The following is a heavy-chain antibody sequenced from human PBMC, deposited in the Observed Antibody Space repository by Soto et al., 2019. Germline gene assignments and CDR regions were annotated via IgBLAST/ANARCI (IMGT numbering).Heavy chain of an antibody. CDR3: VRTGVTGYDFDY. CDR1: GLSLSRYS. Sequence: GSLRLSCAASGLSLSRYSFNWVRQAPGKGLEWVSSISGSSDFIDYADSMQARFTISRDNAKNLLYLKMNGLRAEDTALYYCVRTGVTGYDFDYWGQGTLVTVSS. CDR2: ISGSSDFI. D-gene: IGHD5-12*01. V-gene: IGHV3-21*06. J-gene: IGHJ4*02.